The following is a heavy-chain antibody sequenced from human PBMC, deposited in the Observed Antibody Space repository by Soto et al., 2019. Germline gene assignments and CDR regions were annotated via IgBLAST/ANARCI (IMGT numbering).Heavy chain of an antibody. D-gene: IGHD3-22*01. V-gene: IGHV4-31*03. J-gene: IGHJ1*01. CDR1: GGSISSGGYY. CDR2: IYYSGST. Sequence: SLPCTVSGGSISSGGYYWSWIRQHPGKGLEWIGYIYYSGSTYYNPSLKSRVTISVDTSKNQFSLKLSSVTAADTAVYYCAIYDSSGSRGFQHWGQGTLVTV. CDR3: AIYDSSGSRGFQH.